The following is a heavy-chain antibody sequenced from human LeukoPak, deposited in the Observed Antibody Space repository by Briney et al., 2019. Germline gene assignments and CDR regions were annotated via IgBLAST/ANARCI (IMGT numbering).Heavy chain of an antibody. CDR2: IYHSGST. D-gene: IGHD6-19*01. J-gene: IGHJ4*02. V-gene: IGHV4-30-2*01. CDR3: ARSPLVYSSGWYGSYFDY. CDR1: GGSISSGGYS. Sequence: PSQSLSLTCAVSGGSISSGGYSWSWIRQPPGKGLEWIGYIYHSGSTYYNPSLKSRVTISVDRSKNQFSLKLSSVTAADTAVYYCARSPLVYSSGWYGSYFDYWGQGTLVTVSS.